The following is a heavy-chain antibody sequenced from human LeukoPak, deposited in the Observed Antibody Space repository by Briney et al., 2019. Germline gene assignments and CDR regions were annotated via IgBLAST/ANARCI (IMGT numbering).Heavy chain of an antibody. J-gene: IGHJ5*02. Sequence: PSETLSLTCIVSGDSISSGGFYWGWIRQHPGKGLEWIGRIYYTGSTYYNPSLESRLTMSVDTSKNQFSLRLRSVSAADTAVYYCARGSGSYYNWFDPWGQGTLVAVSS. CDR1: GDSISSGGFY. CDR3: ARGSGSYYNWFDP. V-gene: IGHV4-31*03. D-gene: IGHD6-13*01. CDR2: IYYTGST.